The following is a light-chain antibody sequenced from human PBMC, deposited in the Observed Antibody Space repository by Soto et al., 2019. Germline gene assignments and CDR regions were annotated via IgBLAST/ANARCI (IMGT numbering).Light chain of an antibody. V-gene: IGLV2-11*01. CDR1: SSDVGRYDY. CDR3: CSHAGSHTWV. Sequence: QSALTQPRSVSGSPGQSVTISCTGTSSDVGRYDYVSWYQQDPGKAPKLIIYEVSERPSGVPDRFSGSKSGNTASLTISGLQAEDEADYYCCSHAGSHTWVFGGGTKLTVL. J-gene: IGLJ3*02. CDR2: EVS.